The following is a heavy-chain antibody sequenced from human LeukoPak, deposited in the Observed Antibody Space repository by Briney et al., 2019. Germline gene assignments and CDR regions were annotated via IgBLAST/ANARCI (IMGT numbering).Heavy chain of an antibody. Sequence: GASVKVSCKASGYTFTSYGISWVRQAPGQGLEWMGWISAYNGNTNYAQKLQGRVTMTTDTSTSTAYMELRSLRSDDTAVYYCARGSGGGDYAHWFDPWGQGTLVTVSS. J-gene: IGHJ5*02. CDR3: ARGSGGGDYAHWFDP. CDR2: ISAYNGNT. D-gene: IGHD4-17*01. CDR1: GYTFTSYG. V-gene: IGHV1-18*01.